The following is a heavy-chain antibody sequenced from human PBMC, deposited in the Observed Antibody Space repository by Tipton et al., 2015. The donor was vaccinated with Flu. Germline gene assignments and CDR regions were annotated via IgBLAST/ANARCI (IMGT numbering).Heavy chain of an antibody. Sequence: QLVQSGAEVKKPGESLKISCKGSGYSFTSYWIGWVRQMPGKGLEWMGIIYPGDSDTRYSPSFQGQVTISADKSISTAYLQWSSLKASNPATYYCARQGYCSGGSCYSYNYYNMDVWGQGTTVTVSS. CDR1: GYSFTSYW. J-gene: IGHJ6*02. D-gene: IGHD2-15*01. V-gene: IGHV5-51*01. CDR3: ARQGYCSGGSCYSYNYYNMDV. CDR2: IYPGDSDT.